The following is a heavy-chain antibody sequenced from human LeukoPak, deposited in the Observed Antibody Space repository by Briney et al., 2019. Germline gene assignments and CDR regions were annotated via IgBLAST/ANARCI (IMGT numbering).Heavy chain of an antibody. J-gene: IGHJ6*04. Sequence: ASVKVSCKASGYTFTGYYMHWVRQAPGQGLEWMGWINPNSGGTNYAQKFQGWVTMTRDTSISTAYMELSRLRSDDTAVYYCAGSFGGYSSGWYLDYYGMDVWGKGTTVTVSS. CDR3: AGSFGGYSSGWYLDYYGMDV. CDR1: GYTFTGYY. CDR2: INPNSGGT. V-gene: IGHV1-2*04. D-gene: IGHD6-19*01.